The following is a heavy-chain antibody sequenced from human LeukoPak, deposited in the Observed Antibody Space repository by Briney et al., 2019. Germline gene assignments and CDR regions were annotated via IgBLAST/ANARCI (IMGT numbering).Heavy chain of an antibody. V-gene: IGHV4-39*07. CDR1: GGSISSSSYY. CDR3: ARVTGYMIEDYFDY. CDR2: IYYSGST. J-gene: IGHJ4*02. D-gene: IGHD3-22*01. Sequence: SQTLSLTCTVSGGSISSSSYYWGWIRQPPGKGLEWIGSIYYSGSTNYNPSLKSRVTISVDTSKNQFSLRLSSVTAADTAVYYCARVTGYMIEDYFDYWGQGTLVTVSS.